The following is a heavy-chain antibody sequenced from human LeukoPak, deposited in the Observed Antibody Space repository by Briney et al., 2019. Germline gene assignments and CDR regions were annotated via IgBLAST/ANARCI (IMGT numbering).Heavy chain of an antibody. CDR3: ARVREIDDAFDI. Sequence: GGSLRLSCVASGFTFDDYAMHWVRQAPGKGLEWVSGISWNSGSIGYADSVKGRFTISRDNAKNSLYLQMNSLRAEDTAVYYCARVREIDDAFDIWGQGTMVTVSS. D-gene: IGHD1-26*01. CDR2: ISWNSGSI. V-gene: IGHV3-9*01. CDR1: GFTFDDYA. J-gene: IGHJ3*02.